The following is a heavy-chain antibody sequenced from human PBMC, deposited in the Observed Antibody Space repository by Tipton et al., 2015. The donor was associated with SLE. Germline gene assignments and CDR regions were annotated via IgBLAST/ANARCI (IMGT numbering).Heavy chain of an antibody. CDR2: IRQDGSET. J-gene: IGHJ6*02. CDR1: GFSFSSYW. Sequence: SLRLSCAASGFSFSSYWMTWVRQAPGQGLEWVAHIRQDGSETYYVDSVKGRFSISRDNAKNSLYLQMNSLRAEDTAVYYCARDAPDDYYYYGMDVWGQGTTLTVSS. V-gene: IGHV3-7*01. CDR3: ARDAPDDYYYYGMDV.